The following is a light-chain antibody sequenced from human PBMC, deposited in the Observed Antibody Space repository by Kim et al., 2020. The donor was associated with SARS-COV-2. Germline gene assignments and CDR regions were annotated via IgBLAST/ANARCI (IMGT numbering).Light chain of an antibody. J-gene: IGKJ1*01. CDR3: QQSNDWPPLT. Sequence: TPGDSPTLPCRASQTINNKLVWYQHNPGQAPRLLIYDATTRATGVPARFIGSGSETDFTLTISSLQSEDFAVYYCQQSNDWPPLTFGQGTKVDIK. CDR1: QTINNK. V-gene: IGKV3-15*01. CDR2: DAT.